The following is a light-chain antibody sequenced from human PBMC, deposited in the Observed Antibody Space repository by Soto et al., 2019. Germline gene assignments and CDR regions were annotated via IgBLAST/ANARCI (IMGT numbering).Light chain of an antibody. J-gene: IGLJ7*01. Sequence: QSVLTQPPSVSGAPGQRVTISCTGSSSNIGAGYDVHWYQQLPGTAPKLLIYGNSNRPSGVPDRFSGSKSGTSASLAITGLQAEDEAEYYCQSYDSSLSGYAVFGGGTQLTVL. V-gene: IGLV1-40*01. CDR3: QSYDSSLSGYAV. CDR1: SSNIGAGYD. CDR2: GNS.